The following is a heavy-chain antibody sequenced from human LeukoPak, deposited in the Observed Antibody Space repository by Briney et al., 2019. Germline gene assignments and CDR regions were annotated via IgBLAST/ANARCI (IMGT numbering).Heavy chain of an antibody. CDR2: IIHSGST. D-gene: IGHD3-10*01. J-gene: IGHJ4*02. CDR3: ARADRITMVRTVISPFDY. CDR1: GGSFSGYY. V-gene: IGHV4-34*12. Sequence: PSETLSLTCADYGGSFSGYYWSWVRQPPGKGLEWMGEIIHSGSTNYNPSLKSRATIPVDTTKNQFSLKLSSVTAADTAVYYCARADRITMVRTVISPFDYWGQGTLVTVSS.